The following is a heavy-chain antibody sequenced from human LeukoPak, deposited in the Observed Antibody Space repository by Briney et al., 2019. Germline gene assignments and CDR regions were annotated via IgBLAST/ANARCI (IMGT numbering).Heavy chain of an antibody. CDR1: GFTFSTYG. D-gene: IGHD6-19*01. J-gene: IGHJ4*02. V-gene: IGHV3-30*02. CDR3: AKDFISQWLVPNYFDY. CDR2: IRYDGSNK. Sequence: GGSLRLSCAASGFTFSTYGMHWVRQAPGKGLEWVAFIRYDGSNKYYADSVKGRFTISRDNSKNTLYLQMNSPRAEDTAVYYCAKDFISQWLVPNYFDYWGQGTLVTVSS.